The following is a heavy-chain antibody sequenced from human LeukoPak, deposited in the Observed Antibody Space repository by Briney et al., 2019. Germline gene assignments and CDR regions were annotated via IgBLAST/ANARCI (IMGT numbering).Heavy chain of an antibody. J-gene: IGHJ3*02. Sequence: SETLSLTCTVSGGSISSSNYYWGWIRQPPGEGLEWIGSIYYTGSTYYNPSLKSRVTISVDTSKNQFSLKLSSVTAADTAVYYCARLPGCSGGSCYRAFDMWGQGTMVTVSS. D-gene: IGHD2-15*01. CDR1: GGSISSSNYY. V-gene: IGHV4-39*07. CDR2: IYYTGST. CDR3: ARLPGCSGGSCYRAFDM.